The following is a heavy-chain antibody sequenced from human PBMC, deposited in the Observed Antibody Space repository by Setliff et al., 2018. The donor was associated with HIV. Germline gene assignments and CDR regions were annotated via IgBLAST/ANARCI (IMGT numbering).Heavy chain of an antibody. CDR2: ISPNFGHT. CDR3: ARLGSGWSDSYYYAMDV. D-gene: IGHD6-19*01. V-gene: IGHV1-18*04. J-gene: IGHJ6*02. CDR1: GYAFTTYG. Sequence: ASVKVSCKASGYAFTTYGISWVRQAPGHGLEWMGWISPNFGHTKYAQKFQGRVTMTTDTSTSTAYMELRSLRSDDTAVYYCARLGSGWSDSYYYAMDVWGQGTTVTSP.